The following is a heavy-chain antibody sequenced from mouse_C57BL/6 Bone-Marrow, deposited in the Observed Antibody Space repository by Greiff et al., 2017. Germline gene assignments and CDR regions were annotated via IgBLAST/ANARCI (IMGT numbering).Heavy chain of an antibody. CDR3: ARSGPLGRSFDY. CDR2: ISPTSGRT. CDR1: GNTFTSSW. Sequence: QVQLQQPGAELVKPGASVKRSCKASGNTFTSSWITWVKQRPGQGLEWIGDISPTSGRTNYNEKFKSKAILTVDTSSNTAYMQLSSLTSEDSAVFYCARSGPLGRSFDYWGQGTTLTVSS. V-gene: IGHV1-55*01. J-gene: IGHJ2*01. D-gene: IGHD4-1*01.